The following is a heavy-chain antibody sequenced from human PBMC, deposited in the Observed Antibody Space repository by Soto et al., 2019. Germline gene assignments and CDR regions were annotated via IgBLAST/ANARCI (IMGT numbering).Heavy chain of an antibody. CDR3: ARARWGSYSDGSDI. J-gene: IGHJ3*02. V-gene: IGHV1-8*01. CDR1: GYTFTSYD. CDR2: MNPNSGDT. Sequence: QVQLVQSGAEVKKPGASVKVSCKASGYTFTSYDINWVRQATGQGLEWMGWMNPNSGDTGYAQKFQGRVTMTRNTSISTAYMELSSLRSEDTAVYYWARARWGSYSDGSDIWGQGTMVTVSS. D-gene: IGHD3-16*01.